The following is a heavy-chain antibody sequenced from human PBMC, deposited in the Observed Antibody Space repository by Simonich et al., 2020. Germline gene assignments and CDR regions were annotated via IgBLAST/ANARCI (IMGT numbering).Heavy chain of an antibody. V-gene: IGHV1-2*02. J-gene: IGHJ4*02. Sequence: QVQLVQSGAEVKKPGASVKVSCKASGYTFTGYYMHWERQATGKGLEWRGWINPNMGGTNNAQKLQGRVTMTRNTTSSTADMELSMLRSDGTAVYYCARWPSIPASYGSGSYFDYWGQGTLVTVSS. CDR2: INPNMGGT. CDR3: ARWPSIPASYGSGSYFDY. D-gene: IGHD3-10*01. CDR1: GYTFTGYY.